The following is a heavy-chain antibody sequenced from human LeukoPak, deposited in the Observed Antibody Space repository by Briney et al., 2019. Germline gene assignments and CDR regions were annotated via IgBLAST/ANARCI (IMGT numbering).Heavy chain of an antibody. D-gene: IGHD2-21*01. CDR3: AKDLCGAYCGSGPPVGFDY. Sequence: PGGSLRLSCAASGFTFSSYAMSWVRQAPGKGLEWVSAISGSGGSTYYADSVKGRFTISRDNSKNTLYLQMNSLRAEDTAVYYCAKDLCGAYCGSGPPVGFDYWGQGTLVTVSS. J-gene: IGHJ4*02. CDR1: GFTFSSYA. V-gene: IGHV3-23*01. CDR2: ISGSGGST.